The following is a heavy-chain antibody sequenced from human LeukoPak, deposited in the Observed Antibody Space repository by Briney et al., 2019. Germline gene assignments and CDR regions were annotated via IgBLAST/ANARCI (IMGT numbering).Heavy chain of an antibody. V-gene: IGHV3-21*01. CDR3: ARESGYSYDQAFDY. Sequence: GGSLRLSCAASGFTFSSYSMNWARQAPGKGLEWVSSISSSSSYIYYADSVKGRFTISRDNAKNSLYLQMNSLRAEDTAVYYCARESGYSYDQAFDYWGQGTLVTVSS. CDR1: GFTFSSYS. D-gene: IGHD5-18*01. CDR2: ISSSSSYI. J-gene: IGHJ4*02.